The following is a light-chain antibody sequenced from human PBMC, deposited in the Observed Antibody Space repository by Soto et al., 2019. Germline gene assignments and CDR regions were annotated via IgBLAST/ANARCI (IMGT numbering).Light chain of an antibody. CDR2: DVT. V-gene: IGLV2-8*01. CDR3: TSYAGSNIPVV. Sequence: QSALTQPPSASGSPGQSVTISCTGTSSDVGGYNFVSWYQQHPGKAPKLIIYDVTERPSGVPDRFSGSKSGNTASLTVSGLQGEDEADYYCTSYAGSNIPVVFGGGTKLTVL. J-gene: IGLJ2*01. CDR1: SSDVGGYNF.